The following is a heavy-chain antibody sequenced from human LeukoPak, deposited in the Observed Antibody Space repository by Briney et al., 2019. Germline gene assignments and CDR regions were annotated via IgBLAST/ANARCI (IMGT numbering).Heavy chain of an antibody. D-gene: IGHD3-22*01. V-gene: IGHV3-74*01. Sequence: GGSLRLSCAASGFTFSNYWMHWVRQAPGKGLVWFSRINSDGINTSYADSVKGRFTISRDNSKNTLYLQMNSLRAEDTAVYYCAKDSSGYSDYFDYWGQGTLVTVSS. CDR1: GFTFSNYW. CDR2: INSDGINT. J-gene: IGHJ4*02. CDR3: AKDSSGYSDYFDY.